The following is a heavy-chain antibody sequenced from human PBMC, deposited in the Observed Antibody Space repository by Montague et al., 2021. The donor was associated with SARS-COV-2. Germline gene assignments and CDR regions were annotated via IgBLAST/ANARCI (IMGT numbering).Heavy chain of an antibody. J-gene: IGHJ3*02. CDR3: ARMDMYFTFGGVYGAFDI. CDR2: XXSXXXK. D-gene: IGHD3-16*01. Sequence: PALVKPTQTLTLTCTFSGFSLSTPNVGVGWIRQPPGKALEWVAXXXSXXXKRXSPSLRNRLTITKDTAKNQVVLSLTYVDPVDTATYYCARMDMYFTFGGVYGAFDIWGQGTMVTVSS. CDR1: GFSLSTPNVG. V-gene: IGHV2-5*01.